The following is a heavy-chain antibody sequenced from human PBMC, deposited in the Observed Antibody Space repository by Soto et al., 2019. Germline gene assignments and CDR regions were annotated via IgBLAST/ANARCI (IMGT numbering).Heavy chain of an antibody. CDR3: ARTTTGYGYGDY. V-gene: IGHV4-4*07. J-gene: IGHJ4*02. D-gene: IGHD5-18*01. Sequence: ETLSLTCTVSGGSISSYYWSWIRQPAGKGLEWIGRIYTSGSTNYNPSLKSRVTFSVDTSKNHISLKLTSVTAADTAVYYCARTTTGYGYGDYWGQGTLVTVSS. CDR1: GGSISSYY. CDR2: IYTSGST.